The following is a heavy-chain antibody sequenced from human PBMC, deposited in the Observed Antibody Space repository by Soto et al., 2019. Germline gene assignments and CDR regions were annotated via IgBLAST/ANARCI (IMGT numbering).Heavy chain of an antibody. Sequence: QVHLEQSGAEVKKPGSSVKVSCKFSGGTFSSYVIIWVRQAPGQGLKWMGGIIPVSGTANYAQKFHGRVTISADAATNPAYMELSSVRFDDTAVYYCATVDRSVALVGWFDPWGQGTLVTVSS. CDR1: GGTFSSYV. V-gene: IGHV1-69*01. D-gene: IGHD2-8*02. J-gene: IGHJ5*02. CDR3: ATVDRSVALVGWFDP. CDR2: IIPVSGTA.